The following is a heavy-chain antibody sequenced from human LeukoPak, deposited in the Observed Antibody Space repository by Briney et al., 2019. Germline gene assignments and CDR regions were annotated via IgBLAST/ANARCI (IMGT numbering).Heavy chain of an antibody. J-gene: IGHJ4*02. CDR1: GGSISSGDYY. D-gene: IGHD2-2*01. CDR2: IYYSGST. Sequence: SQTLSLTCTVSGGSISSGDYYWSWIRQPPGKGLEWIGYIYYSGSTYYNPSLKSRVTISVDTSKNQFSLKLSSVTAADTAVYYCVRGREYQLLLDYWGQGTLVTVSS. V-gene: IGHV4-30-4*01. CDR3: VRGREYQLLLDY.